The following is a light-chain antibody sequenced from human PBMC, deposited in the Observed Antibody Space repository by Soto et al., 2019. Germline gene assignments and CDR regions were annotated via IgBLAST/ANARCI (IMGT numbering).Light chain of an antibody. CDR1: STDVHGYKF. CDR3: CSYTTSGTLGV. Sequence: QSALTQPASVSGSLGQSITISCAGTSTDVHGYKFVSWYQQHPHKAPKLIIFEVNNRPSGISSRFSGSKSGDTASLTISGLQADDEADYYCCSYTTSGTLGVFGTGTKLTVL. J-gene: IGLJ1*01. CDR2: EVN. V-gene: IGLV2-14*01.